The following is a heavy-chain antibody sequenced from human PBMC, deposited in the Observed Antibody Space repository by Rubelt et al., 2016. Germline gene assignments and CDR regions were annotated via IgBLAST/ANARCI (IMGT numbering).Heavy chain of an antibody. CDR2: VKSKTDGGTT. Sequence: EVQLVESGGGLVKPGGSLRLSCAASGLTFSNAWMSWVRQAPGKGLEWVGRVKSKTDGGTTDYAAPVKGRFTISRDDSKNTLYMQMNSRKTEDTAGYYWTTDRYSHYWGQGTLVTVSS. CDR3: TTDRYSHY. D-gene: IGHD5-18*01. J-gene: IGHJ4*02. V-gene: IGHV3-15*01. CDR1: GLTFSNAW.